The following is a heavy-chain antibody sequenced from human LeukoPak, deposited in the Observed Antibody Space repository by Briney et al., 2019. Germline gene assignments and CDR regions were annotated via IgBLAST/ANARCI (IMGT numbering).Heavy chain of an antibody. J-gene: IGHJ4*02. CDR2: ITPIFRTP. D-gene: IGHD4-23*01. CDR1: GDTFSSYD. CDR3: ARGWLAETIMVTPYNY. Sequence: GASVKVSCKASGDTFSSYDISWVRQAPGQGLEWIGGITPIFRTPNYAQKFQGRVTITADESTRTAYMELRSLRSEDTAVYYCARGWLAETIMVTPYNYWGQGTLVTVSS. V-gene: IGHV1-69*13.